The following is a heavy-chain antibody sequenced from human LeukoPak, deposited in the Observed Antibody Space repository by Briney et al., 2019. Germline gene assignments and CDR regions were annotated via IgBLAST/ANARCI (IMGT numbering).Heavy chain of an antibody. CDR2: INWNGGST. D-gene: IGHD3-10*01. CDR1: GFTFDDYG. CDR3: ARGSKNSGSTHDFDY. J-gene: IGHJ4*02. V-gene: IGHV3-20*04. Sequence: PGGSLRLSCAASGFTFDDYGMSWVRQAPGKGLEWVSGINWNGGSTGYADSVKGRFTISRDNAKNSLYLQMNSLRAEDTALYYCARGSKNSGSTHDFDYWGQGTLVTVSS.